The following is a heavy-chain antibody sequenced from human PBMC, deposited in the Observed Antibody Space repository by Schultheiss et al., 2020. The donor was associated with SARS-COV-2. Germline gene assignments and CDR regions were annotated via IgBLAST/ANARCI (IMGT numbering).Heavy chain of an antibody. D-gene: IGHD6-6*01. CDR2: INHSGST. V-gene: IGHV4-34*01. CDR1: GGSFSGYS. CDR3: ASNSSSVYFDY. Sequence: GSLRLSCAVYGGSFSGYSWSWIRQPPGKGLEWIGEINHSGSTNYNPSLKSRVTISVDTSKNQFSLKLSSVTAADTAVYYCASNSSSVYFDYWGQGTLVTVSS. J-gene: IGHJ4*02.